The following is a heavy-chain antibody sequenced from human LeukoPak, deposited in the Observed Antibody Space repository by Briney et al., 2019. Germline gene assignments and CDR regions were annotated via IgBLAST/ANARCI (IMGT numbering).Heavy chain of an antibody. CDR2: IYSSGSI. V-gene: IGHV3-53*01. D-gene: IGHD3-9*01. J-gene: IGHJ4*02. CDR1: GFTISSNY. Sequence: GGSLRLSCAASGFTISSNYMSWVRQAPGKGLEWVSIIYSSGSIYYADSVRGRFTISRDNSRNTLNLQMNGLRAEDTALYYCARGSDYDILTGYSAPHFDYWGQGTLVTVSS. CDR3: ARGSDYDILTGYSAPHFDY.